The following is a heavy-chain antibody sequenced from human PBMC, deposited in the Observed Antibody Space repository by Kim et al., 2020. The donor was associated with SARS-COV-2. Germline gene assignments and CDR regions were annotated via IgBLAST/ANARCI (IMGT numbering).Heavy chain of an antibody. J-gene: IGHJ6*02. CDR3: ARGCSNWKNYYYGMDV. CDR1: GGSFSGYY. CDR2: INHSGST. V-gene: IGHV4-34*01. Sequence: SETLSLTCAVYGGSFSGYYWSWIRQPPGKGLEWIGEINHSGSTNYNPSLKSRVTISVDTSKNQFSLKLSSVTAADTAVYYCARGCSNWKNYYYGMDVWGQGTTGTVSS. D-gene: IGHD1-20*01.